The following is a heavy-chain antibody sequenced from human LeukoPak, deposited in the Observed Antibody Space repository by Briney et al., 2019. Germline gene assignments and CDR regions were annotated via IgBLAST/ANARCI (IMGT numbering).Heavy chain of an antibody. D-gene: IGHD6-13*01. CDR3: AREGQQLVPNGLKSPHFDY. CDR2: ITSNGGST. J-gene: IGHJ4*02. Sequence: PGGSLRLSCSASGFTFSTYTMHWVRQAPGKGLEYVSAITSNGGSTYYEDFVKGRFTISRDNSNNMLYLQMSSLRAEGTAVYYCAREGQQLVPNGLKSPHFDYWGQGTLVTVSS. V-gene: IGHV3-64D*06. CDR1: GFTFSTYT.